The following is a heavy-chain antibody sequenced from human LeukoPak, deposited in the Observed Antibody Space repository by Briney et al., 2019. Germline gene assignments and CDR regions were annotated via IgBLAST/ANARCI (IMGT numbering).Heavy chain of an antibody. Sequence: ASVKVSCKASGYTFTSYYMHWVRQAPGQGLEWMGIINPSGGSTSYAQKFQGRVTMTRDMSTGTAYMELSSLRSEDTAVYYCARGKASQWLVLLDYWGQGTWSPSPQ. D-gene: IGHD6-19*01. V-gene: IGHV1-46*01. CDR1: GYTFTSYY. CDR3: ARGKASQWLVLLDY. J-gene: IGHJ4*02. CDR2: INPSGGST.